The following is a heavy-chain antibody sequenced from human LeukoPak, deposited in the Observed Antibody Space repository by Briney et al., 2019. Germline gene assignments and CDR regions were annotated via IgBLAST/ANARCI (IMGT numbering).Heavy chain of an antibody. CDR1: GGTFSSYA. Sequence: ASVKVSCKASGGTFSSYAISWVRQAPGQGLEWMGWISAYNGNTNYAQKLQGRVTMTTDTSTSTAYMELRSLRSDDTAVYYCATTYKSYGDYVWWGQGTLVTVSS. CDR3: ATTYKSYGDYVW. CDR2: ISAYNGNT. D-gene: IGHD4-17*01. J-gene: IGHJ4*02. V-gene: IGHV1-18*01.